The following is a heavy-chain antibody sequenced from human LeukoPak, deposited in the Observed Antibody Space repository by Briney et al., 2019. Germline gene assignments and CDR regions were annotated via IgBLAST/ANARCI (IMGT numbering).Heavy chain of an antibody. V-gene: IGHV3-21*01. J-gene: IGHJ4*02. CDR2: ISSSSSYI. Sequence: GGSLRLSCAASGFTFSSYSMNWVRQAPGKGLEWVSSISSSSSYIYYADSVKGRFTVSRDNAKNSLYLQMNSLRAEDTAVYYCARDLESYYYDSSGYNPNPPDYWGQGTLVTVSS. D-gene: IGHD3-22*01. CDR1: GFTFSSYS. CDR3: ARDLESYYYDSSGYNPNPPDY.